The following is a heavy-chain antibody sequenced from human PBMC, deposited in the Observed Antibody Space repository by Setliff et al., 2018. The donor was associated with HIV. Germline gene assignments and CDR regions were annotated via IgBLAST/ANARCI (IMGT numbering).Heavy chain of an antibody. J-gene: IGHJ4*02. CDR3: AREGIAAAGSYSYGFGQIDY. CDR1: GFTFSSYS. CDR2: ISRSNSYI. V-gene: IGHV3-21*01. D-gene: IGHD6-13*01. Sequence: GGSLRLSCAASGFTFSSYSMNWVRQAPGKGLEWVSSISRSNSYIYYADSVKGRFTISRDNAKNSLYLQMNSLRAEDTAVYYCAREGIAAAGSYSYGFGQIDYWGQGTLVTVSS.